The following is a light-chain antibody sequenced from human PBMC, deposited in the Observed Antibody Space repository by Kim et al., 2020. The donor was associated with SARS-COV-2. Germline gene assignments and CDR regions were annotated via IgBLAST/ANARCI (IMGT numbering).Light chain of an antibody. CDR1: SCEVGGYLY. J-gene: IGLJ3*02. Sequence: TFSAICTSCEVGGYLYVSWYQQHPDNAPNLLLYGVTRRPSGVSKRFSGSQSGNTVSLTISGRRAEDCSDFFCSSYTSSRTLEFGGGAQLTV. CDR3: SSYTSSRTLE. CDR2: GVT. V-gene: IGLV2-14*03.